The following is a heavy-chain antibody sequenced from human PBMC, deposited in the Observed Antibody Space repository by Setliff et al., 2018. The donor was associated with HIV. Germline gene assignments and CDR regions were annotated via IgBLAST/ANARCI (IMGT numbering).Heavy chain of an antibody. CDR2: VYYSGST. D-gene: IGHD3-22*01. CDR3: ARYYYDRSGSSAPYYFMDV. V-gene: IGHV4-59*08. Sequence: SETLSLTCTVSGDPISTYYWSWVRKPPGKGLEWIGYVYYSGSTSYSPSLRGRVTISVDKSKNQFSLKLTSVTAADTAVYYCARYYYDRSGSSAPYYFMDVWGKGTTVTVSS. J-gene: IGHJ6*03. CDR1: GDPISTYY.